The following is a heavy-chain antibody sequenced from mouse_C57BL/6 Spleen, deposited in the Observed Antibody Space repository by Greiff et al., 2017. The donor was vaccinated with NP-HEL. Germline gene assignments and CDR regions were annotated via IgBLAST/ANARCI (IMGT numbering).Heavy chain of an antibody. V-gene: IGHV1-7*01. J-gene: IGHJ1*03. Sequence: VQLQQSGADLAKPGASVKLSCKASGYTFTSYWMHWVKQRPGQGLEWIGFIIPSSGYTKYNKKFKDKATFTAAKSPTTAYMPLSSLTYEDSADYDCARSGWDGGGTGTTVTVSS. CDR3: ARSGWDG. CDR2: IIPSSGYT. CDR1: GYTFTSYW. D-gene: IGHD4-1*01.